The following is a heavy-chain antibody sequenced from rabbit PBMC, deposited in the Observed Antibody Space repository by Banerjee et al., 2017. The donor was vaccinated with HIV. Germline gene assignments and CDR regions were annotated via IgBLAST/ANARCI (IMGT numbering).Heavy chain of an antibody. CDR3: ARRDGGYVAYGYAYYGMDL. D-gene: IGHD6-1*01. CDR1: GFSFSSSYY. J-gene: IGHJ6*01. V-gene: IGHV1S40*01. Sequence: QSLEESGGDLVKPGASLTLTCTASGFSFSSSYYMCWVRQAPGKGLEWIACIYPDYAHIDYTSWAKGRFTISKTSSTTVTLQMTSLTAADTATYFCARRDGGYVAYGYAYYGMDLWGQGTLVTVS. CDR2: IYPDYAHI.